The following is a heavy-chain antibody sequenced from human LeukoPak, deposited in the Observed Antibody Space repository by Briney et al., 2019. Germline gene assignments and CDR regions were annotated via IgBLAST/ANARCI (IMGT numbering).Heavy chain of an antibody. J-gene: IGHJ4*02. V-gene: IGHV1-18*01. CDR3: ARDKNYRFDY. CDR1: GYTFTSNG. CDR2: ISANSGNT. D-gene: IGHD5-24*01. Sequence: GASVKVSCKASGYTFTSNGISWVRQAPGKGLEWMGWISANSGNTNYAQKMQGRVTMTTEISSSTAYMELRNLRSDDTAVYYCARDKNYRFDYWGQGTLVTVSS.